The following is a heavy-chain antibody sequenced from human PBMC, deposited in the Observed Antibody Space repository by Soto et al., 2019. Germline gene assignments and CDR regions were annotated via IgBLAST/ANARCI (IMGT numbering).Heavy chain of an antibody. CDR2: IIPIFGTA. J-gene: IGHJ6*02. D-gene: IGHD5-18*01. Sequence: SVKVSCKASGGTFSSYAISWVRQAPGQGLEWMGGIIPIFGTANYAQKFQGRVTITADESTSTAYMELSSLRSEDTAVYYCARGTWIQLWYTYGMDVWGQGTTVTVSS. V-gene: IGHV1-69*13. CDR3: ARGTWIQLWYTYGMDV. CDR1: GGTFSSYA.